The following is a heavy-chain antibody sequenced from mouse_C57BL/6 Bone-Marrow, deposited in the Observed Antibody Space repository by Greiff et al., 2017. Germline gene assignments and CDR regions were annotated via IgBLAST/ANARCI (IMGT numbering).Heavy chain of an antibody. Sequence: EVQLQQSGPELVKPGASVTISCKASGYTFTDYYMNWVKQSHGKSLEWIGDINPNNGGTSYNQKFKGKATLTVDKSSSTAYMELRSLTSEDSAVYYCARRKGDVWGTGTTVTVSS. CDR2: INPNNGGT. J-gene: IGHJ1*03. V-gene: IGHV1-26*01. CDR3: ARRKGDV. CDR1: GYTFTDYY.